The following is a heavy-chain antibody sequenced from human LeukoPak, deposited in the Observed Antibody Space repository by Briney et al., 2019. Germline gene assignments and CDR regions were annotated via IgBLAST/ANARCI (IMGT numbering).Heavy chain of an antibody. CDR2: IIPIFGTA. CDR1: GGTFSSYA. D-gene: IGHD5-18*01. J-gene: IGHJ5*02. Sequence: GASVTVSCKASGGTFSSYAISWVRQAPGQGLEWMGGIIPIFGTANYAQKFQGRVTITADESTSTAYMELSSLRSEDTAVYYCARDGSDSYGFNWFDPWGQGTLVTVSS. V-gene: IGHV1-69*01. CDR3: ARDGSDSYGFNWFDP.